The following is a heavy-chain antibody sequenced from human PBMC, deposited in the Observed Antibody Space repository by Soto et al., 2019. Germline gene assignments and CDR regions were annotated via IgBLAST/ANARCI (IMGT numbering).Heavy chain of an antibody. J-gene: IGHJ5*02. CDR3: GPVGVVRAAKGA. Sequence: EVQLVESGGGLVKPGGSLRLSCAASGFTFSTYSMNWVRQTPGQGLEWVPSISSSSSHTQYADSVKGRFTVSRANAKNSLYLQIKSLRAAATVVYYCGPVGVVRAAKGAWGEGTVVTVSS. CDR2: ISSSSSHT. CDR1: GFTFSTYS. V-gene: IGHV3-21*01. D-gene: IGHD2-21*01.